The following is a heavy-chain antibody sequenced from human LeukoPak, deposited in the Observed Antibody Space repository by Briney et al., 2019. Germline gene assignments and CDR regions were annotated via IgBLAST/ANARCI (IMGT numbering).Heavy chain of an antibody. CDR2: ISGSGGST. V-gene: IGHV3-23*01. CDR1: GFTFSSYA. D-gene: IGHD2-2*01. J-gene: IGHJ2*01. CDR3: ARGIVPAAMRYWYFDL. Sequence: GGSLRLSCAASGFTFSSYAMNWVRQAPGKGLEWGSAISGSGGSTYYADSVKGRFTISRDNSKNTLYLQMNSLRAEDTAVYYCARGIVPAAMRYWYFDLWGRGTLVTVSS.